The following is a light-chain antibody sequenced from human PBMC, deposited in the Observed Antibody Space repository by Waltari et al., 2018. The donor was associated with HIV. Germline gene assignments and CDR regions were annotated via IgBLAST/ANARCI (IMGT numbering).Light chain of an antibody. V-gene: IGLV2-14*01. CDR3: SSYTSSSTLV. J-gene: IGLJ2*01. CDR1: SLDRGRYTY. Sequence: QYALTQPASVSGSPGQSLTISCTGTSLDRGRYTYVSLYHQHPGTAPNPMICHSVNQQAAGKAPKLMIYDVSNRPSGVSNRFAGSKSGNTASLTISGLQAEDEADYYCSSYTSSSTLVFGGGTKLTVL. CDR2: DVS.